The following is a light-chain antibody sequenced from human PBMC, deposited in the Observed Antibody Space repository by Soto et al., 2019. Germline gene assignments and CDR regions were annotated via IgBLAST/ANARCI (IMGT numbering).Light chain of an antibody. CDR1: QRVSSN. Sequence: ITQKPSTLSVSPGEIATLSCMASQRVSSNLAWYQQKPGQAPRLLIYGASTRATGIPARFSGSGSGTEFTLTISNLQSEDFAVYYCQQYTNWPPIPFGQGTRLEI. J-gene: IGKJ5*01. CDR2: GAS. V-gene: IGKV3-15*01. CDR3: QQYTNWPPIP.